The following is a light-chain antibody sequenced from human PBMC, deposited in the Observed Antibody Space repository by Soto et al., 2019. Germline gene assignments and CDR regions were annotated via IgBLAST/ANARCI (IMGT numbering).Light chain of an antibody. J-gene: IGKJ1*01. CDR2: GAS. CDR1: QSVSSTF. V-gene: IGKV3-20*01. Sequence: EIVLTQSPGTLSLSPGERATLSCRASQSVSSTFLAWYQHKPGQAPRLIIYGASSRATGIPDRFSGSGSGTDFTLTISRLEPEDFAVYYCQQYGSSPRTFGQGTKVDIK. CDR3: QQYGSSPRT.